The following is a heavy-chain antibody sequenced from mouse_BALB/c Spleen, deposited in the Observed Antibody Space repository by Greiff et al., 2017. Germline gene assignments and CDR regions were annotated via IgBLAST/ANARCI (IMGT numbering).Heavy chain of an antibody. D-gene: IGHD2-1*01. Sequence: EVHLVESGGGLVQPGGSRKLSCAASGFTFSSFGMHWVRQAPEKGLEWVAYISSGSSTIYYADTVKGRFTISRDNPKNTLFLQMTSLRSEDTAMYYCARDLYGNPFYYWGQGTTLTVSS. J-gene: IGHJ2*01. V-gene: IGHV5-17*02. CDR2: ISSGSSTI. CDR3: ARDLYGNPFYY. CDR1: GFTFSSFG.